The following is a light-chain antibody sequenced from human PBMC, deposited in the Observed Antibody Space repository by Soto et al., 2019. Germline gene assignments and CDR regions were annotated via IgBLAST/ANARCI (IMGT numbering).Light chain of an antibody. V-gene: IGLV1-40*01. CDR1: SSNIGAGYN. CDR2: GNS. CDR3: QSYDSSLSGWV. Sequence: QSVLTQPPSVSGAPGQRVTISCTGRSSNIGAGYNVHWYQQLPGTAPKLLIYGNSNRPSGVPDRFSGSKSGTSASLAITGLQAEDEADYYCQSYDSSLSGWVFGGWTKGTVL. J-gene: IGLJ3*02.